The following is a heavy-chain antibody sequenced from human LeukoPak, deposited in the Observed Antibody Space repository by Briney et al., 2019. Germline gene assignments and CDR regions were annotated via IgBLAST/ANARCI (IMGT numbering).Heavy chain of an antibody. D-gene: IGHD1-26*01. CDR3: ARHVAVGETA. Sequence: SETLSLTCAVYGGSFTGHYWSWIRQPPGKGLEGIGYIYYTGSTTYNPSYKSRVTISVDTSKNQVSLQLSSVTAADTAVYYCARHVAVGETAWGQGTLVTVSS. CDR1: GGSFTGHY. V-gene: IGHV4-59*08. CDR2: IYYTGST. J-gene: IGHJ5*02.